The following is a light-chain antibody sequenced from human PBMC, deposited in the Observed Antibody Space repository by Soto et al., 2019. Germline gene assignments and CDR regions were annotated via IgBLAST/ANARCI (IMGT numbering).Light chain of an antibody. CDR2: DVT. CDR3: SSYTSFKTLV. Sequence: QSALTQPASVSESPGQSIAISCTGSSSDVGGYKYVSWYQQHPGKAPKLLIYDVTNRPSGVSNRFSGSKSGYTASLTISGLQSEDEADYYCSSYTSFKTLVFGTGTKVTVL. V-gene: IGLV2-14*01. J-gene: IGLJ1*01. CDR1: SSDVGGYKY.